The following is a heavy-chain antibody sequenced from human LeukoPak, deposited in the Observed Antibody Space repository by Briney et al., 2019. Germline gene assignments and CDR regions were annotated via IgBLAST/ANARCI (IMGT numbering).Heavy chain of an antibody. CDR1: GFTFSSYG. V-gene: IGHV3-30*18. Sequence: GGSLRLSCAASGFTFSSYGMHWVRQAPGKGLEWVAVISYDGSNKYYADSVKGRFTISRDNSKNTPYLQMNSLRAEDTAVYYCAKDGGIMATTYYFDYWGQGTLVTVSS. CDR2: ISYDGSNK. CDR3: AKDGGIMATTYYFDY. D-gene: IGHD5-12*01. J-gene: IGHJ4*02.